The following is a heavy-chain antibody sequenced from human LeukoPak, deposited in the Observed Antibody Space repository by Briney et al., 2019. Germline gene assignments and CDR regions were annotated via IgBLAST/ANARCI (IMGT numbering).Heavy chain of an antibody. CDR1: GFTFSSNW. CDR2: INPDGSDT. J-gene: IGHJ4*02. Sequence: PGGSLRLSCAASGFTFSSNWMHWIRQVPGEGLVWVARINPDGSDTSYADPVKGRFTISRDNAKNTLYLQMNSLRVEDTALYYCTRDTFGARDYWGQGTLVTVSS. D-gene: IGHD3-10*01. CDR3: TRDTFGARDY. V-gene: IGHV3-74*01.